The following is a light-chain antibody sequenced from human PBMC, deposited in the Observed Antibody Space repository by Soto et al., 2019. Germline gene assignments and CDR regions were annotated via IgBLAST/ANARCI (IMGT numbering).Light chain of an antibody. V-gene: IGLV8-61*01. CDR1: SGSVSTSYY. CDR2: RTN. CDR3: VLYMGSGLWV. Sequence: QAVVTKEPSFSVSPGGTVTLTCGLSSGSVSTSYYPSWYQQTPGQSPRTLIYRTNTRSSGVPDRFSGSILGNKAARTITGAQADDESDYYCVLYMGSGLWVFGGGTTVTVL. J-gene: IGLJ3*02.